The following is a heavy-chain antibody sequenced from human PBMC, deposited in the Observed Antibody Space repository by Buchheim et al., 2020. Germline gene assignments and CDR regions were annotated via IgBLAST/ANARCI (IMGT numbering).Heavy chain of an antibody. CDR1: GFTFSSYG. V-gene: IGHV3-30*18. J-gene: IGHJ4*02. D-gene: IGHD3-3*01. CDR2: ISYDGSNK. CDR3: AKGEITIFGVVIQASLVDY. Sequence: QVQLVESGGGVVQPGRSLRLSCAASGFTFSSYGMHWVRQAPGKGLEWVAVISYDGSNKYYADSVKGRFTISRDNSKNTLYLQMNSLRAEDTAVYYCAKGEITIFGVVIQASLVDYWGQGTL.